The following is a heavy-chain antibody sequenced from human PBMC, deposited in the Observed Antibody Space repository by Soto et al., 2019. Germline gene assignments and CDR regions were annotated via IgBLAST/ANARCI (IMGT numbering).Heavy chain of an antibody. J-gene: IGHJ4*02. D-gene: IGHD2-2*01. CDR3: ARTHPLNAGPSPDS. V-gene: IGHV3-7*03. CDR2: IKQDGSET. Sequence: GGSLRLSCVASGFTFRDYWMNWVRQAPGKGLEWVANIKQDGSETCYVDSVKGRFTISRDNGKSSLFLQMNSLRAEDTAVYYCARTHPLNAGPSPDSCGLGTLVTVSS. CDR1: GFTFRDYW.